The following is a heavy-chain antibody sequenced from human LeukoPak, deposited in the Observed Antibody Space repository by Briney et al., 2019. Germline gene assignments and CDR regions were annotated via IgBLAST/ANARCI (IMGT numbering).Heavy chain of an antibody. J-gene: IGHJ6*03. CDR1: GYTLTSYD. D-gene: IGHD2-2*02. Sequence: ASVKVSCKASGYTLTSYDINWVRQATGQGLEWMGWMNPNSGNTGYAQKFQGRVTMTRNTSISTAYMELSSLRSEDTAVYYCARGSSNQLLYWVDYYYYMDVWGKGTTVTVSS. CDR3: ARGSSNQLLYWVDYYYYMDV. V-gene: IGHV1-8*01. CDR2: MNPNSGNT.